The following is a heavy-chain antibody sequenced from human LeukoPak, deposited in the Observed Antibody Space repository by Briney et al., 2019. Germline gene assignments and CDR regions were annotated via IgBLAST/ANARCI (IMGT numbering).Heavy chain of an antibody. Sequence: SETLFLTCTVSGGSISSYYWSWIRQPPGKGLVWIGYIYYTGSNNYNPSLKSRVTISIDTSQNQFSLKLRSVTAADTAVYYCASQSGSSGWFGYWGQGTLVTVSS. CDR2: IYYTGSN. J-gene: IGHJ5*01. V-gene: IGHV4-59*08. CDR3: ASQSGSSGWFGY. CDR1: GGSISSYY. D-gene: IGHD6-19*01.